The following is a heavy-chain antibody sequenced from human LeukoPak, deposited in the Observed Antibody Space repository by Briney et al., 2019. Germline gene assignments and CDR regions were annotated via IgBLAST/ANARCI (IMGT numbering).Heavy chain of an antibody. CDR2: ISSSSSNM. D-gene: IGHD6-19*01. CDR1: GFTFSSYS. J-gene: IGHJ4*02. CDR3: ASLSSSDWYGDY. V-gene: IGHV3-48*02. Sequence: GGSLRLSCAASGFTFSSYSMNWVRQAPGKGLEWLSYISSSSSNMYYADSVKGRFTISRDNAENSLYLQMSSLGDDDTAVYYCASLSSSDWYGDYWGQGTLVTVSS.